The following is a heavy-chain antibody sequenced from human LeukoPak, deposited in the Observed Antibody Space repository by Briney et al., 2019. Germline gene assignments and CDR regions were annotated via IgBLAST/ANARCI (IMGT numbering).Heavy chain of an antibody. CDR2: ISGSCGST. D-gene: IGHD6-19*01. CDR1: GFTFSSYA. CDR3: ARDRCAGGWRIYYYMDV. V-gene: IGHV3-23*01. J-gene: IGHJ6*03. Sequence: GGSLRLSCAASGFTFSSYAMSWVRQAPGKGLEWVSAISGSCGSTYYADSVKGRFTISRDNSKNTLYLQMNSLRAEDTAVYYCARDRCAGGWRIYYYMDVWGKGTTVTVSS.